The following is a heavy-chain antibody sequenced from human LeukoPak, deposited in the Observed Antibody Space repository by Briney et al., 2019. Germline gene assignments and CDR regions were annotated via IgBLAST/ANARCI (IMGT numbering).Heavy chain of an antibody. CDR1: GGSSRSGDYF. Sequence: SETLSLTCAVSGGSSRSGDYFWSWIRQPPGKGLEWIGHIHYSGNTHYNPSLKSRVSISVDTSKNQFSLKLSSVTAADTAVYYCARENNDYGGKKAFDYWGQGTLVTVSS. V-gene: IGHV4-30-4*01. J-gene: IGHJ4*02. D-gene: IGHD4-23*01. CDR3: ARENNDYGGKKAFDY. CDR2: IHYSGNT.